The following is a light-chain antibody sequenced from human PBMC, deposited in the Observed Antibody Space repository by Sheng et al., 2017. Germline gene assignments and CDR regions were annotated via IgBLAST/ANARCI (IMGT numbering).Light chain of an antibody. J-gene: IGLJ2*01. CDR3: GTWDSSLVAGV. CDR1: RSNIGNNF. CDR2: DDD. Sequence: QSVLTQPPSVSAAPGQKVTISCSGTRSNIGNNFVSWYQQLPGTAPKLLIYDDDQRPSGIPDRFSGSKSGTSATLAITGLQTGDEAEYYCGTWDSSLVAGVFGGGTKLTVL. V-gene: IGLV1-51*01.